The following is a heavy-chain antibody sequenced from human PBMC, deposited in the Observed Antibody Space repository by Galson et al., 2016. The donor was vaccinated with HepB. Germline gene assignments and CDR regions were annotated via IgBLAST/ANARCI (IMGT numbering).Heavy chain of an antibody. D-gene: IGHD6-19*01. CDR2: ISSDGGTT. CDR3: VKDRSIRVADYFDS. Sequence: SLRLSCAASGFTFIIYYMHWARRAPGRGLEFVSAISSDGGTTYYAGSVRGRFTISRDNSKKTLYLQMSSLRPEDTAVYYCVKDRSIRVADYFDSWGQGTLVTVSS. J-gene: IGHJ4*02. V-gene: IGHV3-64D*06. CDR1: GFTFIIYY.